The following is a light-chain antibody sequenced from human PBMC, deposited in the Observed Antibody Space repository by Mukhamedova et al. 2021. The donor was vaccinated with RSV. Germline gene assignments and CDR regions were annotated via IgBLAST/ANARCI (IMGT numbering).Light chain of an antibody. Sequence: WYQRRVHGKAPNLLIYATSSLQSGVPSRFSGSGSGTEFTLTISSLQPEDFATYYCQQSYSDPSFGAGTKVEVK. V-gene: IGKV1-39*01. J-gene: IGKJ4*01. CDR3: QQSYSDPS. CDR2: ATS.